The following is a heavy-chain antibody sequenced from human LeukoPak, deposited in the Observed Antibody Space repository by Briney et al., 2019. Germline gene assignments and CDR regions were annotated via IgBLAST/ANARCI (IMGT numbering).Heavy chain of an antibody. D-gene: IGHD2-8*01. Sequence: GGSLRLSCAASGSTFSSYGMHWVRQAPGKGLEWVAFIRSDGSNKYYADSVKGRFTISRDNSKNTLYLQIHSLRAEDTAVYYCAILPASMDFDLWGRGTLVTVSS. CDR3: AILPASMDFDL. J-gene: IGHJ2*01. CDR1: GSTFSSYG. V-gene: IGHV3-30*02. CDR2: IRSDGSNK.